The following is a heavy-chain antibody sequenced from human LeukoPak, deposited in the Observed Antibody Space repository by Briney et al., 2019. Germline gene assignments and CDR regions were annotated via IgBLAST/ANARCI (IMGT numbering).Heavy chain of an antibody. Sequence: GGSLRLSCATSGFSFSSYGMSWVRQAPGKGLEWVSSISGLSGRTYYADFVKGRVTISRDNSKNALSLQMNSLRAEDTAVYYCARGRDYYGSGSEAFDIWGQGTMVTVSS. D-gene: IGHD3-10*01. CDR2: ISGLSGRT. J-gene: IGHJ3*02. CDR1: GFSFSSYG. V-gene: IGHV3-23*01. CDR3: ARGRDYYGSGSEAFDI.